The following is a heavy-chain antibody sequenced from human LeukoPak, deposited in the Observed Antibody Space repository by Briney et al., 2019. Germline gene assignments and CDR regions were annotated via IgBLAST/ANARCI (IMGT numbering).Heavy chain of an antibody. CDR1: GYTFTSYG. J-gene: IGHJ6*03. CDR3: ARACSGWYFSYYYYYMDV. CDR2: ISAYNGNT. V-gene: IGHV1-18*01. Sequence: ASVKVSCKASGYTFTSYGISWVRQAPGQGLEWMGWISAYNGNTNYAQKLQGRVTMTTDTSTSTAYMELRSLRSDDTAVYYCARACSGWYFSYYYYYMDVWGKGTTVTVSS. D-gene: IGHD6-19*01.